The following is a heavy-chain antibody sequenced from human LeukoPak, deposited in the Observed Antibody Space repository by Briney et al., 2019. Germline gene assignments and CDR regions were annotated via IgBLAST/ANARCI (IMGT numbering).Heavy chain of an antibody. V-gene: IGHV3-23*01. D-gene: IGHD6-19*01. Sequence: GGSLRLSCAASGFTFSTYTMSWVRQAPGKGLEWVSTIRNSGSGTYYADSVKGRFTISRDDSRNTLYLQMNSLRAEDTAVYYCAKALTSGWYLDAFNIWGQGTMVTVSS. CDR1: GFTFSTYT. CDR3: AKALTSGWYLDAFNI. J-gene: IGHJ3*02. CDR2: IRNSGSGT.